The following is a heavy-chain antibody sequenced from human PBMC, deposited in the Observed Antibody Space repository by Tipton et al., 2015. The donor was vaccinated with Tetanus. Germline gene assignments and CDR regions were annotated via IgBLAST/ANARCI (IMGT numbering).Heavy chain of an antibody. CDR3: ARGGTLVHGVIPQDHFYY. Sequence: TLSLTCAVSGDSISSAGYYWSWIRQPPGKGLEWIGFIYHNGCTYYNPSLKSRATISVDRSKNQFSLKLSSVTAADTAVYFCARGGTLVHGVIPQDHFYYWGQGTLVAVSS. CDR2: IYHNGCT. D-gene: IGHD3-10*01. V-gene: IGHV4-30-2*01. CDR1: GDSISSAGYY. J-gene: IGHJ4*02.